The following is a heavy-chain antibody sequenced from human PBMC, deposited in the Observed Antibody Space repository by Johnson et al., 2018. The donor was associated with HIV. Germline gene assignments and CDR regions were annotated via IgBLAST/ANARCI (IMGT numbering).Heavy chain of an antibody. J-gene: IGHJ3*02. CDR1: GFTFSSNY. V-gene: IGHV3-66*01. D-gene: IGHD3-9*01. CDR2: IYSVGST. Sequence: VQLVESGGGLVQPGGSLRLSCAASGFTFSSNYMSWVRQAPGKGLEWVSVIYSVGSTYYADSVQGRFTISRDNSKNTLYLQMNSLRAEDTAGYYCAREGGSDILTGGDAFDIWGQGTMVTVSS. CDR3: AREGGSDILTGGDAFDI.